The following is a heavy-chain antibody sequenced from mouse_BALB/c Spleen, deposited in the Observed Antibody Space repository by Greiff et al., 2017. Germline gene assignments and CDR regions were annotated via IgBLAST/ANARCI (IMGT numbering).Heavy chain of an antibody. D-gene: IGHD2-10*02. J-gene: IGHJ2*01. CDR3: ARGYGNSFDY. V-gene: IGHV5-17*02. Sequence: EVMLVESGGGLVQPGGSRKLSCAASGFTFSSFGMHWVRQAPEKGLEWVAYISSGSSTIYYADTVKGRFTISRDNPKNTLFLQMTSLRSEDTAMYYCARGYGNSFDYWGQGTTLTVSS. CDR1: GFTFSSFG. CDR2: ISSGSSTI.